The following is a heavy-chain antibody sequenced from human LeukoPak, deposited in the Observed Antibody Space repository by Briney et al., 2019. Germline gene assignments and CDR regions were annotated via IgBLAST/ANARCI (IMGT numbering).Heavy chain of an antibody. D-gene: IGHD3-3*01. Sequence: PGGSLRLSCAASGFTFSDYYMSWIRQAPGKGLEWVSYISSSGSTIYYADSVKGRFTISRDNAKNSLYLQMNSLRAEDTAVYYCAGDFWSGSYYYMDVWGKGTTVTVSS. V-gene: IGHV3-11*04. CDR3: AGDFWSGSYYYMDV. CDR2: ISSSGSTI. J-gene: IGHJ6*03. CDR1: GFTFSDYY.